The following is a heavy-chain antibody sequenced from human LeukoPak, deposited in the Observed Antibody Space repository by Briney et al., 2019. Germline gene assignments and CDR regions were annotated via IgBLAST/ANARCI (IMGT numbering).Heavy chain of an antibody. CDR1: GFTFNTYA. CDR2: ISYDGSGK. J-gene: IGHJ5*02. V-gene: IGHV3-30*04. D-gene: IGHD3-10*01. Sequence: GTSLRLSCAASGFTFNTYAMHWVRQAPGKGLEWVAVISYDGSGKYYTDSVNGRFTISRDNSENTLYLQMNSLRPEDSAVYYCARDHERGSGDNWAINRFDPWGRGTLVTVSS. CDR3: ARDHERGSGDNWAINRFDP.